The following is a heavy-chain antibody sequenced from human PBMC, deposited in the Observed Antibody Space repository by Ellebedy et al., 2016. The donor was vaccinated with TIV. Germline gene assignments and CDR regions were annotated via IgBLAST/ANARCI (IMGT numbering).Heavy chain of an antibody. CDR1: GFTFSSHW. J-gene: IGHJ4*02. D-gene: IGHD3-22*01. Sequence: PGGSLRLSCAASGFTFSSHWMHWVRQVPGKGLEWVARVDYDGSRTSYADTVRGRFTISRDNAKYTLYLEMNSLRAEDTALYFCARGALYESSGADYWGQGTLVTVSS. V-gene: IGHV3-74*01. CDR3: ARGALYESSGADY. CDR2: VDYDGSRT.